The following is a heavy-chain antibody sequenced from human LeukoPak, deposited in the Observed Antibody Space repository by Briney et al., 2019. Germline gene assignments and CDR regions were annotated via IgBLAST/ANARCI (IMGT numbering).Heavy chain of an antibody. CDR2: IYHSGST. V-gene: IGHV4-38-2*02. J-gene: IGHJ4*02. Sequence: PSETLSLTCTVSGYSISSGYYWGWIRQPPGKGLEWIGSIYHSGSTYYNPSLKSRVTISVDTSKNQFSLKLSSVTAADTAVYYCARAYYYDMGPPYYFDYWGQGTLVTVSS. CDR1: GYSISSGYY. CDR3: ARAYYYDMGPPYYFDY. D-gene: IGHD3-22*01.